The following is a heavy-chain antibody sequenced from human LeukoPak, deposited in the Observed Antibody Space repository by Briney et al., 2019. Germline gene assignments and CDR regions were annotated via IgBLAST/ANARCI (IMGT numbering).Heavy chain of an antibody. CDR3: AVTGGSYRIDY. CDR1: SRSFSGYY. CDR2: INHTGST. D-gene: IGHD1-26*01. J-gene: IGHJ4*02. V-gene: IGHV4-34*01. Sequence: KASETLSLTCAVYSRSFSGYYWSWIRQPPGKGLEWIGEINHTGSTNYNPSLKSRATISIDTSTNQFSLKLSSVTAADTAVYYCAVTGGSYRIDYWGQGTLVTVSS.